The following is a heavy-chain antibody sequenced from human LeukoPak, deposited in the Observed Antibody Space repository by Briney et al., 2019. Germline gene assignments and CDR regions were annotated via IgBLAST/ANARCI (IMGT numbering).Heavy chain of an antibody. CDR1: GGSLNTPNYY. J-gene: IGHJ3*02. Sequence: SETLSPTCTVSGGSLNTPNYYWGWIRHTPGTGLEWIGNIFYSGGTYYSPSLTSRVTISLDTSRNQFSLKLSSVTAADTAVYYCASRVRPNNDPIWGQGTMVTVSS. V-gene: IGHV4-39*01. CDR2: IFYSGGT. D-gene: IGHD1-1*01. CDR3: ASRVRPNNDPI.